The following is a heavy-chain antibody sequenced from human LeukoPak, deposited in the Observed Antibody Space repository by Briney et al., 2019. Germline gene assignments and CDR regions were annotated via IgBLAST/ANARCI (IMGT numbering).Heavy chain of an antibody. D-gene: IGHD3-16*02. CDR1: GFTFSNYW. J-gene: IGHJ3*01. Sequence: GGSLRLACAASGFTFSNYWMHWVRQAPGKELVWISHINTDASTTTYADFVKGRFTIPRDNVKNTLYLQMNSLGAEDTAVYYCARDYDCPWGSYRYDAFDVWGQGTVVTVSS. V-gene: IGHV3-74*01. CDR3: ARDYDCPWGSYRYDAFDV. CDR2: INTDASTT.